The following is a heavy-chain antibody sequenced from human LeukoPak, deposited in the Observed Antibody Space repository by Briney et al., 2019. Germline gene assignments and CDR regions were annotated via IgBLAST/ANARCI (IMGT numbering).Heavy chain of an antibody. V-gene: IGHV4-30-2*03. D-gene: IGHD3-10*01. J-gene: IGHJ4*02. CDR2: IYHSGST. Sequence: PSETLSLTCTVSGGSISSGGYYWSWIRQPPGKGLEWIGYIYHSGSTYYNPSLKSRVTISVDTSKNQFSLKLSSVTAADTAVYYCARLNYYGSGSYLMYFDYWGQGTLVTVSS. CDR1: GGSISSGGYY. CDR3: ARLNYYGSGSYLMYFDY.